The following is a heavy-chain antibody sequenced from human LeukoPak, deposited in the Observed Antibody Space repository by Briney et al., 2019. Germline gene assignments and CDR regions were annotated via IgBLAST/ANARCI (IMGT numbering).Heavy chain of an antibody. J-gene: IGHJ4*02. D-gene: IGHD2-15*01. Sequence: PGGSLRLSCAASGFTFSSYAMSCVRHAPGKGLEWVSAISGSGGSTYYADSVKGRFTISRDNSKNTLYLQMNSLRAEDTAVYYCAKSGNLGWVVVVATRQDYFDYWGQGTLVTVSS. V-gene: IGHV3-23*01. CDR3: AKSGNLGWVVVVATRQDYFDY. CDR2: ISGSGGST. CDR1: GFTFSSYA.